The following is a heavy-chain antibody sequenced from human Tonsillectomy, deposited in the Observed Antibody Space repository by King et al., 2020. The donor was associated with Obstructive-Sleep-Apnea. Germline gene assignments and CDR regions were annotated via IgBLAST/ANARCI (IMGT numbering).Heavy chain of an antibody. Sequence: VQLVESGGGLVQPGGSLRLSCAASGFTFSSYWMHWVRQAPGKGLVWVSRINSDGSSTSYADSVKGRFTISRDNAKNTLYLQMNILRAEDTAVYYCARAGVAGAGDNWFDPWGQGTLVTVSS. D-gene: IGHD6-13*01. V-gene: IGHV3-74*01. CDR3: ARAGVAGAGDNWFDP. J-gene: IGHJ5*02. CDR2: INSDGSST. CDR1: GFTFSSYW.